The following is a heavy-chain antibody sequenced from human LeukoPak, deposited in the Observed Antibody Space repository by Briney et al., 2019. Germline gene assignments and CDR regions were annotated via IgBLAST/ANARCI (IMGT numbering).Heavy chain of an antibody. Sequence: ASVKVSCKASGYTFTSYGISWVRQAPGQGLEWMGWISAYNGNTNYAQKLQGRVTMTTDTSTSTAYMELRSLRSDDTAVYYCARDRGDMTTVTLFDYWGQGTLVTVSS. J-gene: IGHJ4*02. D-gene: IGHD4-17*01. CDR1: GYTFTSYG. CDR3: ARDRGDMTTVTLFDY. V-gene: IGHV1-18*01. CDR2: ISAYNGNT.